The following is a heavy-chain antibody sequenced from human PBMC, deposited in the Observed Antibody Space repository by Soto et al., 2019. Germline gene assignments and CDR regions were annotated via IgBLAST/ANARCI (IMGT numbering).Heavy chain of an antibody. Sequence: QVQLQESGPGLVKPSETLSLTCTVSGASISRTSSYWGWIRQSPGKGLEWIASINYSGTTYYNPSLKSRVTMSVDTSRNQFSLRLTSVTAAKTGIYICARRANVPSWYFDLWGR. J-gene: IGHJ2*01. V-gene: IGHV4-39*01. D-gene: IGHD3-10*02. CDR2: INYSGTT. CDR3: ARRANVPSWYFDL. CDR1: GASISRTSSY.